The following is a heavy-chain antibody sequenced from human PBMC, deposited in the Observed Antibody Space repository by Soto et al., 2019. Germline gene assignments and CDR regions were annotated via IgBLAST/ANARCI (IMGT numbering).Heavy chain of an antibody. Sequence: PGGSLRLSCVISGFTFSDREMNWVRQAPGKGPEWVSRISASGGTTSYADSVKGRFTISRDNARDSLYLHMNNLRAEDTATYYCARDRSLIFAVPPYGMDVWGQGTTVTVSS. CDR1: GFTFSDRE. D-gene: IGHD3-3*01. CDR2: ISASGGTT. J-gene: IGHJ6*02. V-gene: IGHV3-48*03. CDR3: ARDRSLIFAVPPYGMDV.